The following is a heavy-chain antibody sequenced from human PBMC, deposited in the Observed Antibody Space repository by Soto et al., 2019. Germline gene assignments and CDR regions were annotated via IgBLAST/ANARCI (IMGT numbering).Heavy chain of an antibody. CDR2: ISYDGNNK. CDR3: AKPYYHGSGTYVGFDY. CDR1: GFTFSSYG. J-gene: IGHJ4*02. V-gene: IGHV3-30*18. D-gene: IGHD3-10*01. Sequence: PGGSLRLSCAASGFTFSSYGMHWVRQAPGKGLEWVAVISYDGNNKYYADSVKGRFTISRDNSKNTLYLQMNSLRTEDAAEYYCAKPYYHGSGTYVGFDYWGQGTPVTVSS.